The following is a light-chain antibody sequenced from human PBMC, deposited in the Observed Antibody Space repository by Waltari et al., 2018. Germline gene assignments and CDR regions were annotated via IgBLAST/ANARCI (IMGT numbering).Light chain of an antibody. CDR1: QSVLYSSNHKNY. CDR3: QQYYSTSWT. J-gene: IGKJ1*01. CDR2: LPS. V-gene: IGKV4-1*01. Sequence: DIVMTQSPDSLAVSLGARATNNCKLSQSVLYSSNHKNYLAWYQQKPVKHTKLPIYLPSXXXXGXXXXXXXXXXGXXFXXXXXXLQAEDVAVYYCQQYYSTSWTFGQGTKVEIK.